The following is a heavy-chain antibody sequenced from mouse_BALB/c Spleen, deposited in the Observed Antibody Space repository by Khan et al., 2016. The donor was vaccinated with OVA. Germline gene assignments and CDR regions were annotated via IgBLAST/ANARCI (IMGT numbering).Heavy chain of an antibody. CDR1: AYTFTDFL. D-gene: IGHD3-2*02. J-gene: IGHJ3*01. Sequence: QVQLQQSGPDLVKPGASVKMSCKASAYTFTDFLISWVKQRPGQGLEWIGEIYPGSGYTYYNEKFRGKAILTSDKSSNTAYMQLNSLTSEDSAVYFCARAGYGGFAYWGQGALVTVSA. CDR3: ARAGYGGFAY. V-gene: IGHV1-77*01. CDR2: IYPGSGYT.